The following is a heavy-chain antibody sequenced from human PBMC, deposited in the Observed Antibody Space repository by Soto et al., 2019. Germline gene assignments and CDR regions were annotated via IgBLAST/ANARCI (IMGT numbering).Heavy chain of an antibody. D-gene: IGHD3-3*01. Sequence: GGSLRLSCAASGFTFSSYAMHWVRQAPGKGLEWVAVISYDGSNKYYADSVKGRFTISRDNSKNTLYLQMNSLRAEDTAVYYCARDTTYYDFWSGYYGNYYYGMDVWGQGTTVTVSS. J-gene: IGHJ6*02. V-gene: IGHV3-30-3*01. CDR2: ISYDGSNK. CDR1: GFTFSSYA. CDR3: ARDTTYYDFWSGYYGNYYYGMDV.